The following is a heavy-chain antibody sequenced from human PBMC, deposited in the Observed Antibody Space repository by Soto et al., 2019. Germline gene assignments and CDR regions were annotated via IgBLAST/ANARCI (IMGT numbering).Heavy chain of an antibody. Sequence: ASVKVSCKASGCTFTSYDINWVRQATVQGLEWMGWMNPNSGNTGYAQKFQGRVTMTRNTSISTAYMELSSLRSEDTAVYYCARELSVITISGPHPNYYYYGMDVWGQGTTVTVSS. J-gene: IGHJ6*02. D-gene: IGHD3-3*01. CDR2: MNPNSGNT. V-gene: IGHV1-8*01. CDR1: GCTFTSYD. CDR3: ARELSVITISGPHPNYYYYGMDV.